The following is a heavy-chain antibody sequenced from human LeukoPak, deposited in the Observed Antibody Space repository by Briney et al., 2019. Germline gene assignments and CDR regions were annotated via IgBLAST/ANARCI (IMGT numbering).Heavy chain of an antibody. CDR2: ISSSGSTI. D-gene: IGHD3-10*01. V-gene: IGHV3-48*03. Sequence: PGGSLRLSCAASGFTFSSYEMNWVRQAPGKGLEWVSYISSSGSTIYYADSVKGRFTISRDNAKNSLYLQMNSLRAEDTAVYYCTSTYPPEDLLWFGEPPYGMDVWGKGTTVTVSS. CDR3: TSTYPPEDLLWFGEPPYGMDV. J-gene: IGHJ6*04. CDR1: GFTFSSYE.